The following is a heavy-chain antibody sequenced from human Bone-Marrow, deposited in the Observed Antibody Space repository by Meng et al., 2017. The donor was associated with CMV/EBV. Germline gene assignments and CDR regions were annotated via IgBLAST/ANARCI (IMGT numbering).Heavy chain of an antibody. Sequence: GESLKISCAASGFTFSSYWMSWVRQAPGKGLEWVANIKQDGSEKYYVDSVKGRFTISRDNAKNSLYLQMNSLRAEDTAVYYCARDNSITIFGVVIIKELDYWAQGTLATVSS. CDR1: GFTFSSYW. V-gene: IGHV3-7*01. CDR3: ARDNSITIFGVVIIKELDY. CDR2: IKQDGSEK. J-gene: IGHJ4*02. D-gene: IGHD3-3*01.